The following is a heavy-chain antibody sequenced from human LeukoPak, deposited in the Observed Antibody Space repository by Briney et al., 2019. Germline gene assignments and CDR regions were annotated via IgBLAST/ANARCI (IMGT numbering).Heavy chain of an antibody. CDR2: ISGSGGST. CDR1: GFTFSSYA. V-gene: IGHV3-23*01. CDR3: AKPRSFLEWLLYDFDY. D-gene: IGHD3-3*01. J-gene: IGHJ4*02. Sequence: GGSLRLSCAASGFTFSSYAMSWVRQAPGKGLEWVSAISGSGGSTYYADSVKGRFTISRDNSKNTLYLQMNSLRAEDTAVYYCAKPRSFLEWLLYDFDYWGQGTLVTVSS.